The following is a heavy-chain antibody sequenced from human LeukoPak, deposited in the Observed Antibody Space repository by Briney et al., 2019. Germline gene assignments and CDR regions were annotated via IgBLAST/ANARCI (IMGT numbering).Heavy chain of an antibody. D-gene: IGHD2-8*01. J-gene: IGHJ3*02. CDR1: GFTFSSYA. CDR2: ISGSGGST. CDR3: ARSIVLMVYADGDAFDI. Sequence: GGSLRLSCAASGFTFSSYAMSWVRQAPGKGLEWVSAISGSGGSTYYADSVKGRFTISRDNAKNSLYLQMNSLRAEDTAVYYCARSIVLMVYADGDAFDIWGQGTMVTVSS. V-gene: IGHV3-23*01.